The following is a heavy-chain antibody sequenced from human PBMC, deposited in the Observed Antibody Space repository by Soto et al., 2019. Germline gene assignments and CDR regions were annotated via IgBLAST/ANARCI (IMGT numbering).Heavy chain of an antibody. CDR2: INHSGST. CDR1: GGSFSGYY. V-gene: IGHV4-34*01. CDR3: ARGVDAFYFDY. D-gene: IGHD3-9*01. J-gene: IGHJ4*02. Sequence: QVQLLQWGAGLLKPSETLSLTCAVYGGSFSGYYWTWIRQPPGKGLEWIGEINHSGSTNYNPSLKDRVTISVDTSKNQFPLKLSSVTAAGTAAFYCARGVDAFYFDYWGQGTLVTVSS.